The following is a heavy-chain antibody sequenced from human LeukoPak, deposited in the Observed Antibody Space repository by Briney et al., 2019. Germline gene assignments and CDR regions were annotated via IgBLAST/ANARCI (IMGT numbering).Heavy chain of an antibody. CDR1: GFTFSSYG. D-gene: IGHD5-18*01. J-gene: IGHJ4*02. V-gene: IGHV3-23*01. CDR3: AKDQGWYSYGNFDY. Sequence: GGSLRLSCAASGFTFSSYGMSWVRQAPGKGLEWVSAISGSGGSTYYADSVKGRFTISRDNSKNTLYLQMNSLRAEDTAVYHCAKDQGWYSYGNFDYWGQGTLVTVSS. CDR2: ISGSGGST.